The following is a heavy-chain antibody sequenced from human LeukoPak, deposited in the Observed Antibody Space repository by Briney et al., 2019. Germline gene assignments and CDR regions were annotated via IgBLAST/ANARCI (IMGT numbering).Heavy chain of an antibody. J-gene: IGHJ5*02. Sequence: PSETLSLTCTVSGGSISSYYWSWLRQPPGKGLEWIGYIYYSGSTNYNPSLKSRVTISVDTSKNQFSLKLSSVTAADTAVYYCARLRRGGRDGYNLRFDPWGQGTLVTVSS. CDR1: GGSISSYY. CDR3: ARLRRGGRDGYNLRFDP. CDR2: IYYSGST. D-gene: IGHD5-24*01. V-gene: IGHV4-59*01.